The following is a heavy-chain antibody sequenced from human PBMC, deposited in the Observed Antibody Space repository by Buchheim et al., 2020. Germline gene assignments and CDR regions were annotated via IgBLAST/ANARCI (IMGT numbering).Heavy chain of an antibody. V-gene: IGHV3-30*18. J-gene: IGHJ4*02. CDR2: ISYDGSNK. Sequence: QVQLVESGGGVVQPGRSLRLSCAASGFTFSSYGMHWVRQAPGKGLEWVAVISYDGSNKYYADSVKGRFTISRDNSKNTLYLQMNSLRAEDTAVYYCAKVDAGRGSGCCQVDYWGQGTL. CDR1: GFTFSSYG. D-gene: IGHD6-19*01. CDR3: AKVDAGRGSGCCQVDY.